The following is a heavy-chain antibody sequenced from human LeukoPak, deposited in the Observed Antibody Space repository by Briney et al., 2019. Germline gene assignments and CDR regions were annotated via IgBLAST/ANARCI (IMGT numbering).Heavy chain of an antibody. CDR3: ARAMGGYDFWSGYYPAWFDP. CDR1: GGSISSGGYY. J-gene: IGHJ5*02. D-gene: IGHD3-3*01. V-gene: IGHV4-31*03. CDR2: IYYSGST. Sequence: SETLSLTCTVSGGSISSGGYYWSWIRQHPGKGLEWIGYIYYSGSTYYNPSLKSRVTISVDTSKNQFSLKLSSVTAADTAVYYCARAMGGYDFWSGYYPAWFDPWGQGTLATVSS.